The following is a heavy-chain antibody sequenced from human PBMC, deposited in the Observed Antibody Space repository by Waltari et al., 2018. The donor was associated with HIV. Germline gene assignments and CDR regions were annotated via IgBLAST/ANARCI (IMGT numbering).Heavy chain of an antibody. CDR3: ARERGSRSFDY. D-gene: IGHD3-10*01. Sequence: EVQLVESGGGLVQPGGSLRLSCAASGFTFSRYWMTWVRQAPGKGLEGVANIKKDGSEKYYVDSVKGQFTISRDNAKNSLYLQMNSLRAEDMAVYYCARERGSRSFDYWGQGTLVTVSS. V-gene: IGHV3-7*01. CDR2: IKKDGSEK. J-gene: IGHJ4*02. CDR1: GFTFSRYW.